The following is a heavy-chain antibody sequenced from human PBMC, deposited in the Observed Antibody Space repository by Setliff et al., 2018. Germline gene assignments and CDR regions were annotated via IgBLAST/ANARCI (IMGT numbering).Heavy chain of an antibody. Sequence: SETLSLTCAVYGASFSGTYWGWVRQPPGKGLEWIGDIYKGGSTYYNPSLRSRVSMSLDTSKRQVSLNLNSVTAADTGVYYCATRTFAVIPHSGLGLDYFYGMDVWGRGTTVTVSS. D-gene: IGHD2-21*01. J-gene: IGHJ6*02. CDR1: GASFSGTY. CDR3: ATRTFAVIPHSGLGLDYFYGMDV. CDR2: IYKGGST. V-gene: IGHV4-34*01.